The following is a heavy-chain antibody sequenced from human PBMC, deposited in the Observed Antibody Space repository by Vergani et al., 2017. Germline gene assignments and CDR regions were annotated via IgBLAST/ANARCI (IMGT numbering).Heavy chain of an antibody. CDR2: ISYDGSNK. CDR1: GFTFSSYG. V-gene: IGHV3-30*18. Sequence: QVQLVESGGGVVQPGRSLRLSCAASGFTFSSYGMHWVRQAPGKGLEWVAVISYDGSNKYYADSVKDRFTISRDNSKNTLYLQMNSLRAEDTAVYYCAKDQELGIIGYFDYWGQGTLVTVSS. CDR3: AKDQELGIIGYFDY. J-gene: IGHJ4*02. D-gene: IGHD7-27*01.